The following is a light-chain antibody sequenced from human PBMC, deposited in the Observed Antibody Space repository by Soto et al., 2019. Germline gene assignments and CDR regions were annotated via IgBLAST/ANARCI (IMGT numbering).Light chain of an antibody. CDR1: SSNIGAEYD. CDR2: GNT. J-gene: IGLJ2*01. V-gene: IGLV1-40*01. Sequence: QPVLTQPPSVSGAPGQRVTISCTGSSSNIGAEYDVHWYQLLPKTAPKLLIYGNTKRPSGVPDRFSGSKSGTSASLAITGLQAEDEADYYCQSYDNSLSGVIFGGGTKVTVL. CDR3: QSYDNSLSGVI.